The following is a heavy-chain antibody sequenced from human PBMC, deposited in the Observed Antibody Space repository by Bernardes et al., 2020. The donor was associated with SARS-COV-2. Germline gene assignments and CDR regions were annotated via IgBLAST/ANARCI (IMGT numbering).Heavy chain of an antibody. CDR1: GYSFTSHW. CDR2: IYPDDSET. J-gene: IGHJ3*01. D-gene: IGHD6-6*01. V-gene: IGHV5-51*01. CDR3: VTHSDSSERGAFDL. Sequence: GESLKISCHDSGYSFTSHWIAWVRQMPGKGLEWMGMIYPDDSETRFSPSFQGRVTISADKSINTAYLQWTSLKASDTAMYYCVTHSDSSERGAFDLWGQGTLVTVSS.